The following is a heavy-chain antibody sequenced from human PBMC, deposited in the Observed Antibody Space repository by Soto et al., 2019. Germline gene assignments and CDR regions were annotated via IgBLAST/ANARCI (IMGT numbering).Heavy chain of an antibody. CDR3: TGEGSAPSYYYGMDA. D-gene: IGHD6-19*01. CDR2: INTHNGNT. Sequence: QVQLEQSAPEVKKPGASVKVSCKASGYTFTTYGISWVRQAPGQGLEWLGWINTHNGNTNYAQNLQGRVIMTADTSTSTAYMELRSLRSDDTAIYYCTGEGSAPSYYYGMDAWGQGTTVTVSS. CDR1: GYTFTTYG. J-gene: IGHJ6*02. V-gene: IGHV1-18*01.